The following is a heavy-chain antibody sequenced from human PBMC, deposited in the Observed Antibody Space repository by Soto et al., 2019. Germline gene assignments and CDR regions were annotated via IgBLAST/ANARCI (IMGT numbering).Heavy chain of an antibody. CDR1: GGSLSSSSYY. V-gene: IGHV4-39*01. CDR2: IYYSGST. J-gene: IGHJ4*02. D-gene: IGHD2-15*01. CDR3: ARHRRWQSFDY. Sequence: SETLSLTCTVSGGSLSSSSYYWGWLRQPPGKGLEWIGSIYYSGSTYYNSSLKSRVTISVDTSKNQFSLKLSSVSAADTAVYYCARHRRWQSFDYWSQGTLVTVSS.